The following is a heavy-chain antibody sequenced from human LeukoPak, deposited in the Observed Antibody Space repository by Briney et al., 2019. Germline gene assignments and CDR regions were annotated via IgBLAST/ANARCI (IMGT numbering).Heavy chain of an antibody. V-gene: IGHV3-72*01. CDR3: SRDATGDH. Sequence: PGGSLRLSCAVSGFTFSDHYMDWVRQAPGKGLEWVGRSRNRAKSYTTDYAASVKGRFTISRDGSKSTLYLQMNSLETEDTAVYYCSRDATGDHWGQGTLVSVSS. J-gene: IGHJ4*02. CDR2: SRNRAKSYTT. CDR1: GFTFSDHY.